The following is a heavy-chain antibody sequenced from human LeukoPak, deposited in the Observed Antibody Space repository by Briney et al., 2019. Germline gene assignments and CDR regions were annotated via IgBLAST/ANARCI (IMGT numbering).Heavy chain of an antibody. CDR3: ATDRVYRSSGRSWGFFDY. CDR1: EYCLSVSS. J-gene: IGHJ4*02. D-gene: IGHD6-19*01. CDR2: FDSENNKM. V-gene: IGHV1-24*01. Sequence: ASVKVSCKISEYCLSVSSIHWVREAPGEGLEWMGGFDSENNKMVYSQKFQGRVTMTEDTSADTAYMELTSLRSEDTAVYFCATDRVYRSSGRSWGFFDYWGQGTLVIVSS.